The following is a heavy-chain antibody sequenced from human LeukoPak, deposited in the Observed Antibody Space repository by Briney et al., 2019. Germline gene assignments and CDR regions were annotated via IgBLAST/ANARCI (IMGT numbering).Heavy chain of an antibody. CDR1: GGSFSSHY. V-gene: IGHV4-59*06. Sequence: PSETLSLTCTVSGGSFSSHYWSWIRQHPGKGLEWIGYIYYSGSTYYNPSLKSRVTISVDTSKNQFSLKLSSVTAADTAVYYCARVRCSGGSCYYFDYWGQGTLVTVSS. CDR3: ARVRCSGGSCYYFDY. CDR2: IYYSGST. D-gene: IGHD2-15*01. J-gene: IGHJ4*02.